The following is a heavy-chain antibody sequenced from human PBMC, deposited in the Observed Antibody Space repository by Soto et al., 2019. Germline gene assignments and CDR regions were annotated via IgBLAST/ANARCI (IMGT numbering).Heavy chain of an antibody. Sequence: SETLSLTCAVYGGSFSGYYWSWIRQPPGKGLEWIGEINHSGSTNYNPSLKSRVTISVDTSKNQFSLKLSSVTAADTAVYYCARAPSTVTTYFDYWGQGTLVTVSS. D-gene: IGHD4-17*01. CDR3: ARAPSTVTTYFDY. J-gene: IGHJ4*02. V-gene: IGHV4-34*01. CDR2: INHSGST. CDR1: GGSFSGYY.